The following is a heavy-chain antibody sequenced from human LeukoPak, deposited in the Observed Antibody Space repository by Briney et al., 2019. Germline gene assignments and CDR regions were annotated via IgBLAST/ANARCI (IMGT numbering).Heavy chain of an antibody. V-gene: IGHV4-4*07. Sequence: SETLSLTCTVSGGSISSYYWSWIRQPAGKGLEWIGRIYTSGSTNYNPSLKSRVTMSVDTSKNQFSLKLSSVTAADTAVYYCARVDYGGDSGHFDCWGQGTLVTVSS. CDR3: ARVDYGGDSGHFDC. D-gene: IGHD4-23*01. CDR2: IYTSGST. J-gene: IGHJ4*02. CDR1: GGSISSYY.